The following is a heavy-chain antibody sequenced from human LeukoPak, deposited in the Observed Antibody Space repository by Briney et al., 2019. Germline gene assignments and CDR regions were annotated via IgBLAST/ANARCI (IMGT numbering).Heavy chain of an antibody. CDR2: ISYSGNT. Sequence: SSYWMNWARQAPGKGLEWIGSISYSGNTYYNPSLKSRVTISVDTSKNQLSLKLNSVTAADTAVYYCARRAVENYFDYWGQGTLVTVSS. CDR3: ARRAVENYFDY. J-gene: IGHJ4*02. V-gene: IGHV4-39*01. D-gene: IGHD6-19*01. CDR1: SSYW.